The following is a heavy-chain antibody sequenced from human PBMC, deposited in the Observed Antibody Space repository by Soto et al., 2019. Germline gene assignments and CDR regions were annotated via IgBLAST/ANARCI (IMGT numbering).Heavy chain of an antibody. CDR2: IYYSGST. J-gene: IGHJ4*02. CDR3: ARHLGEGYFDY. CDR1: GDSITRRTHF. Sequence: SETLSLTCTVSGDSITRRTHFWDWVRQPPGKGLEWIGSIYYSGSTYYNPSLKSRVTISVDTSKNHFSLKLSSVTAADTAVYYCARHLGEGYFDYWGQGTLVTVSS. V-gene: IGHV4-39*01.